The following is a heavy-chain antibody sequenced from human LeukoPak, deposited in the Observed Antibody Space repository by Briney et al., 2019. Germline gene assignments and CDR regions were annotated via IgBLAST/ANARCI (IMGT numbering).Heavy chain of an antibody. CDR2: IYHSGST. J-gene: IGHJ3*02. D-gene: IGHD3-22*01. CDR1: GGSISSGGYS. Sequence: PSETLSLTCAVSGGSISSGGYSWSWIRQPPGKGLEWIGYIYHSGSTYYNTSLKSRVSISVDRSKNQFSLKLSSVTAADTAVYYCARVGYYDSSGYPGAFDIWGQGTMVTVSS. CDR3: ARVGYYDSSGYPGAFDI. V-gene: IGHV4-30-2*01.